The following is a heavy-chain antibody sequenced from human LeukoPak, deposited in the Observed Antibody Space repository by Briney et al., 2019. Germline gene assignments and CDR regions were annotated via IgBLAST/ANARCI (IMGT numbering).Heavy chain of an antibody. Sequence: GGSLRLSCAASGFTFSSYWMHWVRQAPGKGLEWVAVISYDGSNKYYADSVKGRFTISRDNSKNTLYLQMNSLRAEDTAVYYCARECGGDCSYNWFDPWGQGTLVTVSS. CDR3: ARECGGDCSYNWFDP. CDR2: ISYDGSNK. D-gene: IGHD2-21*02. V-gene: IGHV3-30-3*01. CDR1: GFTFSSYW. J-gene: IGHJ5*02.